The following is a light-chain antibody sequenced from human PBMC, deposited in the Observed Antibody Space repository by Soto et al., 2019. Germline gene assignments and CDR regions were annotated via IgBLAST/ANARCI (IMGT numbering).Light chain of an antibody. V-gene: IGKV3-20*01. CDR1: QSVPANY. CDR2: GAS. Sequence: EIVLTQSPGTLSLSPGERVTLSCGASQSVPANYLAWYQQKPGQAPRLLIYGASNRATGIPDRFSGSGSGTDLNLTVSRLESEDFAVYYCIQCGTPWWTFGQRARVEIK. J-gene: IGKJ1*01. CDR3: IQCGTPWWT.